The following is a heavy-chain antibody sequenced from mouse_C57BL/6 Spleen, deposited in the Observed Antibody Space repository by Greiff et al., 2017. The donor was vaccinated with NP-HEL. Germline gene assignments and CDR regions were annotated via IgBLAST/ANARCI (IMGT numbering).Heavy chain of an antibody. V-gene: IGHV3-8*01. CDR2: ISYSGST. J-gene: IGHJ3*01. CDR3: ARSYGSSYAWFAY. CDR1: GYSITSDY. Sequence: VQLKESGPGLAKPSQTLSLTCSVTGYSITSDYWNWIRKFPGNKLEYMGYISYSGSTYYNPSLKSRISITRDTSKNQYYLQLNAVTTEDTATYYCARSYGSSYAWFAYWGQGTLVTVSA. D-gene: IGHD1-1*01.